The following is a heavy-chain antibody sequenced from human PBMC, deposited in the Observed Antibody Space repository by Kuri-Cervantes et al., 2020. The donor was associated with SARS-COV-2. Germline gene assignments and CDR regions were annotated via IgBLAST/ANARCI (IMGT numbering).Heavy chain of an antibody. CDR3: ARGGSSYSSSWFDYYFEY. CDR1: GGTFSSHA. Sequence: SVKVSCKASGGTFSSHAISWVRQAPGQGLEWMGRIIPIFGTANYAQKFQGRVAITADKSTSTAYMELSSLRSEDTAVYYCARGGSSYSSSWFDYYFEYWGQGTLVTVSS. CDR2: IIPIFGTA. D-gene: IGHD6-13*01. V-gene: IGHV1-69*06. J-gene: IGHJ4*02.